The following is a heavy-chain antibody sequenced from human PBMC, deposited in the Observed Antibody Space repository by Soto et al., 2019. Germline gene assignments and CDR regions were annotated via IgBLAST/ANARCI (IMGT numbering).Heavy chain of an antibody. CDR1: GFSFSNAW. D-gene: IGHD3-22*01. V-gene: IGHV3-15*07. Sequence: GGSLRLSCAASGFSFSNAWINWVRQAPGKGLEWVGRVKSKNDGGTTDFAAPVKGRFAISRDDSKNMVYLEMNSLQTEDTAIYYCTTDSYITSIIVRFDYWGHGTLVTVSS. J-gene: IGHJ4*01. CDR2: VKSKNDGGTT. CDR3: TTDSYITSIIVRFDY.